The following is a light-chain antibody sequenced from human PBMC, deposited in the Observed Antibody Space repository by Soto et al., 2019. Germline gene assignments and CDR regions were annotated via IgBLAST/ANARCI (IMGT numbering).Light chain of an antibody. J-gene: IGKJ1*01. CDR1: QSVSTNY. V-gene: IGKV3-20*01. CDR3: QQDGSSPPT. Sequence: EIVLTQSPGTLSLSPGERATLSCRASQSVSTNYLAWYQRKPGQAPRLLIYGASSRATGIPDRFSGSGSGTDFTLTITRLEPEDFAVDYCQQDGSSPPTFGQGTKVDIK. CDR2: GAS.